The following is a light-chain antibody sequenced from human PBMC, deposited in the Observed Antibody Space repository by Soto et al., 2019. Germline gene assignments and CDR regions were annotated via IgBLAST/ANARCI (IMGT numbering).Light chain of an antibody. CDR1: QSVSSDY. CDR3: QQYNNWPYT. Sequence: EIVLTQSPGTLSLSPGERATLSCRASQSVSSDYLAWYQQKPGQAPRVLIYGASSRATGIPDRFSGSGSGTEVTLTIISLQPDDIAIYYCQQYNNWPYTFGQGTKVDIK. V-gene: IGKV3-20*01. CDR2: GAS. J-gene: IGKJ2*01.